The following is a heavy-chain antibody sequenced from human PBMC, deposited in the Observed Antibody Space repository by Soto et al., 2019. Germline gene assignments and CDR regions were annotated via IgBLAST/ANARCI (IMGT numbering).Heavy chain of an antibody. CDR1: GGSISSGGYY. Sequence: SETLSLTCTVSGGSISSGGYYWSWIRQHPGKGLEWIGYIYYSGSTYYNPSLKSRVTISVDTSKNTLYLQMNSLRAEDTAVYYCAKDQVRVRAYYYGMDVWGQGTTVTVS. V-gene: IGHV4-31*03. CDR3: AKDQVRVRAYYYGMDV. J-gene: IGHJ6*02. D-gene: IGHD3-10*01. CDR2: IYYSGST.